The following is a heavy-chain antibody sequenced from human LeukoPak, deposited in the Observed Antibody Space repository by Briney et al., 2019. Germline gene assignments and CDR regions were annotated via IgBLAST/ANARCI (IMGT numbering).Heavy chain of an antibody. CDR3: ATEYYYDSSGSFQH. CDR1: GGSISSSSYY. Sequence: SETLSLTCTVSGGSISSSSYYWGWIRQPPGKGLEWIGYIYYSGSTYYNPSLKSRATISVYTSKNQFSLRLSSVTAADTAVYYCATEYYYDSSGSFQHWGQGTLVTVSS. V-gene: IGHV4-30-4*08. D-gene: IGHD3-22*01. CDR2: IYYSGST. J-gene: IGHJ1*01.